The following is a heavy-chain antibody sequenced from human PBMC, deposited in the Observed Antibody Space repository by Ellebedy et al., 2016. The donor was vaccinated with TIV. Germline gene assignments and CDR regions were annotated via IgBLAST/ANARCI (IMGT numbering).Heavy chain of an antibody. CDR3: AQRGADY. V-gene: IGHV3-74*01. Sequence: GESLKISCVASEFTFSYYWMHWVRQAPGKGLVWVSRINSDGSSRTHAASVQGRFTISRDNAKNSLYLQMNSLRAEDTAVYYCAQRGADYWGQGTPVTVSS. D-gene: IGHD3-16*01. CDR2: INSDGSSR. CDR1: EFTFSYYW. J-gene: IGHJ4*02.